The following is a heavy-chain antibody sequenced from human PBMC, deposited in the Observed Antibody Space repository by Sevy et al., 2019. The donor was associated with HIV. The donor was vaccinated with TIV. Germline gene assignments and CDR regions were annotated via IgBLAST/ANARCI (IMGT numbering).Heavy chain of an antibody. V-gene: IGHV1-18*01. Sequence: ASVKVSCKASGYTFSNYGITWVRQAPGQGLEWMGWIGVYNGNIKYAQKFRGRVTVTTDTSTSTAYMELRSLRTDDTAVYYCARFGTVATLRYNYYNGMGVWGQGTTVTVSS. CDR3: ARFGTVATLRYNYYNGMGV. CDR1: GYTFSNYG. J-gene: IGHJ6*02. D-gene: IGHD4-17*01. CDR2: IGVYNGNI.